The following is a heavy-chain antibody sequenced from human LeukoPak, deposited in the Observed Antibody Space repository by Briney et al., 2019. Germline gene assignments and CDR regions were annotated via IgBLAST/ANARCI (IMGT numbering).Heavy chain of an antibody. Sequence: SETLSLTCTVSGDSIISNTFSWGWIRQPPGKGLEWIGNVSYTGDTYYNPSLKSRVTMSADTSKNQFSLKVNSVTAADTALYLCVRVDGSGYSPYWGQGTLVTVSS. CDR1: GDSIISNTFS. CDR3: VRVDGSGYSPY. J-gene: IGHJ4*02. D-gene: IGHD5-18*01. CDR2: VSYTGDT. V-gene: IGHV4-39*01.